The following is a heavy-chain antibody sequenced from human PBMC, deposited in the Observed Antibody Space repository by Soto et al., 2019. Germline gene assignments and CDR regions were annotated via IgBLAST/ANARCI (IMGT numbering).Heavy chain of an antibody. Sequence: SPTLSLTCAISGDSVSSNSAAWNWIRQSPSRGLEWLGRTYYRSHWYNDYAVSVKSRITITPDTSKNQFSLHLNSVTPEDTAVYYCARVGGYTYGPPAFDIWGQGTMVTVSS. CDR2: TYYRSHWYN. J-gene: IGHJ3*02. CDR3: ARVGGYTYGPPAFDI. V-gene: IGHV6-1*01. D-gene: IGHD5-18*01. CDR1: GDSVSSNSAA.